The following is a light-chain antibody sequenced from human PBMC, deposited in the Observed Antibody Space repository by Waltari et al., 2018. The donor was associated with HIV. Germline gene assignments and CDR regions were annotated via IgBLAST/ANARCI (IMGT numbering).Light chain of an antibody. CDR2: RSK. Sequence: QSVLTQPPSPSGTPGQRVTIPRSGNRSTTVTNSVYWCQQLPGTTPNLLIYRSKQRPSGVPDRFSGSKSGTSGSLAISGLRSEDEADYYCAAWDDSLRGWVFGGGTKLTVL. CDR3: AAWDDSLRGWV. J-gene: IGLJ3*02. CDR1: RSTTVTNS. V-gene: IGLV1-47*01.